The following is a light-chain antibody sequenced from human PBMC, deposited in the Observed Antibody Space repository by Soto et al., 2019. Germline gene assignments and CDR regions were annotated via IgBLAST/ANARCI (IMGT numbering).Light chain of an antibody. Sequence: DIQMTQSPSSLSASVGDRVTITCRASQSISSYLHWYQQKPGKAPKLLIYAASSLQSGVPSRFSGSGSGTEFTLTISSLQPDDFATYYCQQYNSYWTFGQGTKVDI. J-gene: IGKJ1*01. V-gene: IGKV1-5*01. CDR1: QSISSY. CDR3: QQYNSYWT. CDR2: AAS.